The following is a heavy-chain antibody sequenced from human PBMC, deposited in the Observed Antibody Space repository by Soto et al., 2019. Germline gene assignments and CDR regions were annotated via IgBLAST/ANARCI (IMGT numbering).Heavy chain of an antibody. J-gene: IGHJ4*02. CDR3: ARGGSYGYFDY. CDR1: GFTCSSYS. Sequence: GGFLRLSCAASGFTCSSYSLNWVRQAPGKGLEWVSCISSSSSSTYYPDSVKGRFTISRDNPKSSLFLQMNSLRAEDTAVYYCARGGSYGYFDYWGPGTLVTVSS. V-gene: IGHV3-21*01. D-gene: IGHD5-18*01. CDR2: ISSSSSST.